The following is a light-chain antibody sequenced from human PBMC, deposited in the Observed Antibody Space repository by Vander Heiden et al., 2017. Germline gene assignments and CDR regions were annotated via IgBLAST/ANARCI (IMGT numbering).Light chain of an antibody. V-gene: IGKV3-11*01. CDR1: QSVSSY. J-gene: IGKJ1*01. CDR2: DAS. Sequence: EIVLTQSPATLSLSPGERATLSCRASQSVSSYLAWYQQKPGQAPRLLIYDASNRATGTPARFSGSGSGTDFTLTISSLEPEDFAVYYCQQRNNGPPTWTFGQGTKVEIK. CDR3: QQRNNGPPTWT.